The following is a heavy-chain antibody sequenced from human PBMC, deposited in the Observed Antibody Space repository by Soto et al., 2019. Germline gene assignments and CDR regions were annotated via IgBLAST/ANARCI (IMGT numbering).Heavy chain of an antibody. V-gene: IGHV3-49*04. CDR2: MRSKAYGATT. D-gene: IGHD3-10*01. J-gene: IGHJ4*02. Sequence: EVQLVDSGGGLVQPGRSLRLSCTGSGFTFGDYAVSWVRQAPGKGLEWVGFMRSKAYGATTEYAASGKGRFSISRDDSKRVAYLQMNSLKIEDTAVYYCSRDLLGGSGTYWRYWGQGTLVTVSS. CDR1: GFTFGDYA. CDR3: SRDLLGGSGTYWRY.